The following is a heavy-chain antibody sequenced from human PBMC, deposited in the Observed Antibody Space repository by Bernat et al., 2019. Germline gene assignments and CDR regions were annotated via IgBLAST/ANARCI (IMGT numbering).Heavy chain of an antibody. CDR1: GGSFSGYY. CDR2: INHSGST. V-gene: IGHV4-34*01. Sequence: QVQLQQWGAGLLKPSETLSLTCAVYGGSFSGYYWSWIRQPPGKGLEWIGEINHSGSTYYNPSHKSRITISVDTSKNQFSLKLSSMTAADTAVYYCARGSRLTKYYFDYWGQGTLVTVSS. CDR3: ARGSRLTKYYFDY. J-gene: IGHJ4*02. D-gene: IGHD4-11*01.